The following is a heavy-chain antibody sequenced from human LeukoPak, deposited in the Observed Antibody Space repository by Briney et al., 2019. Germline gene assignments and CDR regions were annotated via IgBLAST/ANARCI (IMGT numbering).Heavy chain of an antibody. J-gene: IGHJ4*02. CDR1: GYTFTGYY. CDR2: INPNSGGT. Sequence: ASVKVSCKASGYTFTGYYMHWVRQAPGQGLEWMGWINPNSGGTNYAQKFQGRVTMTRDTSISTAYMELSRLRSDDTAVYYCARAARSVFDFWSPGYFDYWGQGTLVTVSS. V-gene: IGHV1-2*02. D-gene: IGHD3-3*01. CDR3: ARAARSVFDFWSPGYFDY.